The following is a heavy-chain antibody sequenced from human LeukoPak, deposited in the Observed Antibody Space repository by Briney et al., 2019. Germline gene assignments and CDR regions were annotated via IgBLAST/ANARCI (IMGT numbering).Heavy chain of an antibody. D-gene: IGHD2-15*01. CDR1: GGSISSYY. J-gene: IGHJ5*02. CDR2: IYYSGST. CDR3: ARQVVVTPWFDP. Sequence: PSETLSLTCTVSGGSISSYYWSWIRQPPGKGLEWIGYIYYSGSTNYNPSLKSRVTISVDTSKNQFSLKLSSVTAADTAVYYCARQVVVTPWFDPWGQGTLVTVSS. V-gene: IGHV4-59*01.